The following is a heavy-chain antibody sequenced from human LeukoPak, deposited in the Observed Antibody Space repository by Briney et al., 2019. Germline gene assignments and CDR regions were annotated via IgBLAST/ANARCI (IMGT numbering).Heavy chain of an antibody. CDR3: AREEMATIGIDY. J-gene: IGHJ4*02. Sequence: ASVKVSCKVSGDTLSELTMHWVRQAPGKGLEWMGRIIPILGIANFAQKFQGRVTITADKSTSTAYMELSSLRSEDTAVYYCAREEMATIGIDYWGQGTLVTVSS. V-gene: IGHV1-69*04. CDR1: GDTLSELT. CDR2: IIPILGIA. D-gene: IGHD5-24*01.